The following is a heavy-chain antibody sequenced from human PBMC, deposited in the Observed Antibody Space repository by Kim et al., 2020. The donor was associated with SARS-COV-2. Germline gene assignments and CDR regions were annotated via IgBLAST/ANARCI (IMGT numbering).Heavy chain of an antibody. J-gene: IGHJ4*02. Sequence: GGSLRLSCAASGFTFSNAWMSWVRQAPGKGLEWVGRIKSKTDGGTTDYAAPVKGRFTISRDDSKNTLYLQMNSLKTEDTAVYYCTTVTWRDGYNLSYWGQGTLVTVSS. D-gene: IGHD5-12*01. CDR1: GFTFSNAW. CDR2: IKSKTDGGTT. V-gene: IGHV3-15*01. CDR3: TTVTWRDGYNLSY.